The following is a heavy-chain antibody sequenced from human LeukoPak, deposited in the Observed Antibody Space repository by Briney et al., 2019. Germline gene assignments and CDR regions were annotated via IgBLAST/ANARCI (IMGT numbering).Heavy chain of an antibody. CDR2: INHSGST. D-gene: IGHD3-10*01. Sequence: KPSETLSLTCAVYGGSFSGYYWSWIRQPPGKGLEWIGEINHSGSTNYNPSLKSRVTISVDTSKNQFSLKLSSVTAADTAVYYCARDSRMVRGVRAVTINRSYFDYWGQGTLVTVSS. CDR3: ARDSRMVRGVRAVTINRSYFDY. V-gene: IGHV4-34*01. J-gene: IGHJ4*02. CDR1: GGSFSGYY.